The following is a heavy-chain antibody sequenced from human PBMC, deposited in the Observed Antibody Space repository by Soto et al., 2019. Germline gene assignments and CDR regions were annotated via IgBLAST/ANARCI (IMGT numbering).Heavy chain of an antibody. D-gene: IGHD6-19*01. Sequence: GGSLRLSCAASGFTVSSNYMSWVRQAPGKGLEWVSVIYSGGSTYYADSVKGRFTISRHSSKNTLYLQMNSLRAEDTAVYYCARDEAHGSDWLAYWGQGNLVTVS. CDR2: IYSGGST. J-gene: IGHJ4*02. CDR1: GFTVSSNY. CDR3: ARDEAHGSDWLAY. V-gene: IGHV3-53*04.